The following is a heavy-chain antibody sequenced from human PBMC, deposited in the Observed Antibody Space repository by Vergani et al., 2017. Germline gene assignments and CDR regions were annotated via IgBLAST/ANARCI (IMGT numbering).Heavy chain of an antibody. Sequence: EVQLVESGGGLVKPGGSLRLSCAASGFTFSSYSMNWVRQAPGKGLEWVSSISSSSSYIYYADSVKGRFTISRDNAKNSLYLQMNSLRAEDTAVYYCVRAPDGESCSSTSCYPIYYYYYMDVWGKGTTVTVSS. CDR3: VRAPDGESCSSTSCYPIYYYYYMDV. J-gene: IGHJ6*03. CDR1: GFTFSSYS. CDR2: ISSSSSYI. D-gene: IGHD2-2*01. V-gene: IGHV3-21*01.